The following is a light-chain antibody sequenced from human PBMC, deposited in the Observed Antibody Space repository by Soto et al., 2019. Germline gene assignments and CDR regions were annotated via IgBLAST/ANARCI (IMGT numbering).Light chain of an antibody. CDR1: QSITWNY. V-gene: IGKV3-20*01. CDR3: QQYVSSPYT. J-gene: IGKJ2*01. Sequence: DIVLTQSPGTLSLSPGERATLSCRAGQSITWNYLAWYQQKPGQAPSLLIYGASIRATGVPDRFSGGGSGTDFTLTISRLEPEDFAVYYCQQYVSSPYTFGQGTNLEIK. CDR2: GAS.